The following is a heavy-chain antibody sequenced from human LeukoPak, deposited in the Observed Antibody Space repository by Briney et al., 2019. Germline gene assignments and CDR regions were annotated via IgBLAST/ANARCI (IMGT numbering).Heavy chain of an antibody. D-gene: IGHD2-2*01. CDR1: GFTFSSYG. CDR3: AKDIVVPRPYYGMDV. CDR2: IWYDGSNK. V-gene: IGHV3-33*06. Sequence: PGRSLRLSCAASGFTFSSYGMHWGRQAPGKGLEWVAVIWYDGSNKYYADSVKGRFTISRDNSKNTLYLQMNSLRAEDTAVYYCAKDIVVPRPYYGMDVWGKGTTVTVSS. J-gene: IGHJ6*04.